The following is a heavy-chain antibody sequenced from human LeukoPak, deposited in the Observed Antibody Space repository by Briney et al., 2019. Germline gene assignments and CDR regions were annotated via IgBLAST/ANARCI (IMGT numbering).Heavy chain of an antibody. J-gene: IGHJ4*02. CDR2: ISAYNGNT. CDR1: GGTFSSYA. Sequence: AASVKVSCKASGGTFSSYAISWVRQAPGQGLEWMGWISAYNGNTNYAQKLQGRVTMTTDTSTSTAYMELRSLRSDDTAVYYCATNGYSSSPRFDYWGQGTLVTVSS. D-gene: IGHD6-6*01. V-gene: IGHV1-18*01. CDR3: ATNGYSSSPRFDY.